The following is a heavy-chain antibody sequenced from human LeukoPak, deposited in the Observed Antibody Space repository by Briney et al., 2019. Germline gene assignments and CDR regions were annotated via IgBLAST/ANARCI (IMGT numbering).Heavy chain of an antibody. CDR2: INHSGST. Sequence: SETLSLTCAVYGGSLSGYYWSWIRQPPGKGLEWIGEINHSGSTNYNPSLKSRVTISVDTSKNQFSLKLSSVTAADTAVYYCARGRYFDWLLSASYYFDYWGQGTLVTVSS. J-gene: IGHJ4*02. V-gene: IGHV4-34*01. D-gene: IGHD3-9*01. CDR3: ARGRYFDWLLSASYYFDY. CDR1: GGSLSGYY.